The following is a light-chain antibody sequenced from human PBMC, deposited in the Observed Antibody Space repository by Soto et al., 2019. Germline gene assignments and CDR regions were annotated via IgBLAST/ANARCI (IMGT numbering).Light chain of an antibody. Sequence: DIQMTQSPSTLSASVGDRVTITCRASQSISSWLAWYQQKPGKAPKLLIYKASSLESGVPSRFSGSGSGTDFTLTISSLQPDDFATYDCQQYNSYRRTFGQGTKVEIK. CDR3: QQYNSYRRT. CDR1: QSISSW. V-gene: IGKV1-5*03. J-gene: IGKJ1*01. CDR2: KAS.